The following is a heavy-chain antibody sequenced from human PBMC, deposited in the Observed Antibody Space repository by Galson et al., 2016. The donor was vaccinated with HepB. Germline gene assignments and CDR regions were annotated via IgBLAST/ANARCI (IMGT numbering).Heavy chain of an antibody. V-gene: IGHV4-61*01. CDR1: GGSVTSGTYY. J-gene: IGHJ6*02. D-gene: IGHD3-10*01. CDR3: ARDHSGLYYCGSGSLYGLDV. Sequence: SETLSLTCAVSGGSVTSGTYYWSWIRQPPGKGLEWIGYIHSSGNTNYNPSLSSRVTFSVDTSNNQFSLKLRSVTAADTAVYFCARDHSGLYYCGSGSLYGLDVWGQGTTVTVSS. CDR2: IHSSGNT.